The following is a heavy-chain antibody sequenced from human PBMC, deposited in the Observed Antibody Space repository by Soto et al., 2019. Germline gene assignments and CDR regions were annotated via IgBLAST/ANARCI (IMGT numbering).Heavy chain of an antibody. V-gene: IGHV3-30*03. D-gene: IGHD5-12*01. CDR2: ISYDGSNK. J-gene: IGHJ4*02. CDR1: GFIFSNYG. Sequence: QVQLVESGGGVVQPGRSLRLSCAASGFIFSNYGMHWVRQAPGKGLEWVAVISYDGSNKYYADSVKGRFTISRDNSRNTLYLQMNTLRAEDTAVYYCATTFYSGPDWGQGTLVTVSS. CDR3: ATTFYSGPD.